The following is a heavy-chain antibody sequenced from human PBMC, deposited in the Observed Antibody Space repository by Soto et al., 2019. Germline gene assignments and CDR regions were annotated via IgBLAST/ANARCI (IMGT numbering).Heavy chain of an antibody. CDR3: ARVAALIPIFHGLDA. D-gene: IGHD3-3*01. V-gene: IGHV1-18*01. CDR1: GYTFTKYG. CDR2: ISGYNGNT. J-gene: IGHJ6*02. Sequence: QVPLVQSGAEVKKPGASVKVSCKASGYTFTKYGITWVRQAPGHGLEWLGWISGYNGNTHFAQRLQGRVNMTADTSTSTAYMEVTSLRPDDTAIYYCARVAALIPIFHGLDAWGQGTTVTVSS.